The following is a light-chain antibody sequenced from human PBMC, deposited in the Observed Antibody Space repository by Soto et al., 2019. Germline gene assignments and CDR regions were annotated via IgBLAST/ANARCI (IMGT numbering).Light chain of an antibody. CDR3: QQYVGSRYT. V-gene: IGKV3-20*01. CDR2: GAS. Sequence: EIVLTQSPGTLSLSPGERATLSCRASQSVSSTYLAWYQQKPGQSPRLLIHGASNRATGIPDRFSGSGSGTDFTLTISRLEPEDFAVYYCQQYVGSRYTFGQGTKLEIK. J-gene: IGKJ2*01. CDR1: QSVSSTY.